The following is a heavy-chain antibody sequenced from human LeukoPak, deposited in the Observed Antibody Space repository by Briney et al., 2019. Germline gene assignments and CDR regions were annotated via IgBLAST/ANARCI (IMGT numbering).Heavy chain of an antibody. CDR1: GFTFDDYA. V-gene: IGHV3-43D*03. J-gene: IGHJ6*03. CDR3: AKSARYCSSTSCYARMDV. D-gene: IGHD2-2*01. Sequence: GGSLRLSCAASGFTFDDYAMHWVRHAPGKGLEWVSLISWDGGSTYYADSVKGRFTISRDNSKNSLYLQMNSLRAEDTALYYCAKSARYCSSTSCYARMDVWGKGTTVTVSS. CDR2: ISWDGGST.